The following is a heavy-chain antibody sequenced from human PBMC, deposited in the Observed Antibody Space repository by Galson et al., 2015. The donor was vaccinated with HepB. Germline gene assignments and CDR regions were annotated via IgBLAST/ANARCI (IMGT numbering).Heavy chain of an antibody. CDR1: GFTFDDYA. CDR3: AKSRGYYDSSGPFDY. Sequence: SLRLSCAASGFTFDDYAMHWVRQAPGKGLEWVSGISWNSGSIGYADSVKGRFTISRDNAKNSLYLQMNSLRAEDTALYYCAKSRGYYDSSGPFDYWGQGTLVTVSS. V-gene: IGHV3-9*01. J-gene: IGHJ4*02. D-gene: IGHD3-22*01. CDR2: ISWNSGSI.